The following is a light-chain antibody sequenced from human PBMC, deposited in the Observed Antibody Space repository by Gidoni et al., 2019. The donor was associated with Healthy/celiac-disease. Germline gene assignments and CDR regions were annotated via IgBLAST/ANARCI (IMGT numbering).Light chain of an antibody. Sequence: EIVLTQSPGTLSLSPGERATLSCRASQRVSSSYLAWYQQKPGQAPRLLIDGASSRATGIPDRFSGSGSGTDFTLTISRLEPEDFAVYYCQQYGSSPPLLTFGGGTKVEIK. CDR3: QQYGSSPPLLT. V-gene: IGKV3-20*01. CDR2: GAS. J-gene: IGKJ4*01. CDR1: QRVSSSY.